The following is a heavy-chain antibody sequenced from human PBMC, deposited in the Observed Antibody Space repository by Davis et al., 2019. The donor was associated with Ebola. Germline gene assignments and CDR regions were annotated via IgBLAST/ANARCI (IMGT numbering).Heavy chain of an antibody. CDR2: INPNSGGT. J-gene: IGHJ4*02. D-gene: IGHD6-6*01. V-gene: IGHV1-2*04. CDR1: GYTFTGYY. Sequence: ASVKVSCKASGYTFTGYYMHWVRQAPGQGLEWMGWINPNSGGTNYAQKFQGWVTMTRDTSISTAYMELRSLRSDDTAVYYCARPKLGVGPLDYWGQGTLVTVSS. CDR3: ARPKLGVGPLDY.